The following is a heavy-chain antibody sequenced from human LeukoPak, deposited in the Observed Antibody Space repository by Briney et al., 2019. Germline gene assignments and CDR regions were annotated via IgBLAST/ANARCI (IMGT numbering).Heavy chain of an antibody. V-gene: IGHV3-33*06. CDR1: GFSFSNYG. J-gene: IGHJ4*02. CDR3: AKCARVDWLPIDY. D-gene: IGHD3-9*01. CDR2: ISYDGKNI. Sequence: PGGSLRLSCAASGFSFSNYGFHWVRQAPGKGLDWVSAISYDGKNIHYADSVKGRFTISRDNSKNTLYLQMNSLRAEDTAVYYCAKCARVDWLPIDYWGQGTVVTVSA.